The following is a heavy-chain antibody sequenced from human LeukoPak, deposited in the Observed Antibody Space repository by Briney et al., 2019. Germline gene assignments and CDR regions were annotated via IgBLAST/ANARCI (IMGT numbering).Heavy chain of an antibody. D-gene: IGHD6-13*01. Sequence: ETLSLTCAVYGGSFSGYYWSWIRQPPGKGLEWVSSISSSSSYIYYADSVKGRFTISRDNAKNSLYLQMNSLRAEDTAVYYCAREGAAAGTYDYYYYYMDVWGKGTTVTVSS. CDR2: ISSSSSYI. V-gene: IGHV3-21*01. J-gene: IGHJ6*03. CDR3: AREGAAAGTYDYYYYYMDV. CDR1: GGSFSGYY.